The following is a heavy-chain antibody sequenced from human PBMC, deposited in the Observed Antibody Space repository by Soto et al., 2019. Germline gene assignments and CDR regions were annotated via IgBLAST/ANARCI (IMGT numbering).Heavy chain of an antibody. V-gene: IGHV1-3*01. J-gene: IGHJ6*02. CDR3: ATSEGDCGGGSCYNYFYYYGMDV. CDR2: LSVGNGDT. CDR1: GDTRTDFS. D-gene: IGHD2-15*01. Sequence: ASVKGLCKASGDTRTDFSMHWVRQAPGQRPEWMGWLSVGNGDTKYSQKFQGRVTITRDTSARTAYMELSNLRSEDTAVYYCATSEGDCGGGSCYNYFYYYGMDVWGQGTTVTVSS.